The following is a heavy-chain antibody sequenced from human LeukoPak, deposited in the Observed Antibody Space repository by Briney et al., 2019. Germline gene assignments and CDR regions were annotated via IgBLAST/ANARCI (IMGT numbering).Heavy chain of an antibody. V-gene: IGHV3-21*01. D-gene: IGHD1-26*01. Sequence: GGSLRFSCTASGFTFSSYAMSWVRQAPGKGLEWVSSISSSSSCIYYADSVKGRFTISRDNAKNSLYLQMNSLRAEDTAVYYCARGGGGSYYHLLDYWGQGTLVTVSS. J-gene: IGHJ4*02. CDR1: GFTFSSYA. CDR2: ISSSSSCI. CDR3: ARGGGGSYYHLLDY.